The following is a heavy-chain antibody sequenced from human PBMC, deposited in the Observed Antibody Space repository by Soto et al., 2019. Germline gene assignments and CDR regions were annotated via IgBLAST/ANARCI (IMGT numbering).Heavy chain of an antibody. J-gene: IGHJ4*02. D-gene: IGHD3-10*02. CDR2: IGADGEST. CDR1: SDTFRGYA. CDR3: EKDFYVWGYKIGYPLEY. Sequence: PGGSLRLSCAASSDTFRGYAMSWVRQAPGKGLEWVSGIGADGESTLYGDSVKGRCSISRDNSKNTLYLQLNSLRVEDTDTYYCEKDFYVWGYKIGYPLEYWGPGTPVTVSS. V-gene: IGHV3-23*01.